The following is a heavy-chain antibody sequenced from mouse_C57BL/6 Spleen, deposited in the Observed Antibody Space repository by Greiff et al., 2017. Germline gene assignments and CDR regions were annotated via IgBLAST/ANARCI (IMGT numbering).Heavy chain of an antibody. CDR1: GYTFTSYW. V-gene: IGHV1-61*01. Sequence: QVQLKQSGPELVKPGASVKISCKASGYTFTSYWMDWVKQRPGPGLEWIGNIYPSDSETHYNQKFKDKATLTVDKSSSTAYMQLSSRTSEDSAVYYCARDSSGYEGNYAMDYGGQGTSVTVSS. J-gene: IGHJ4*01. CDR3: ARDSSGYEGNYAMDY. D-gene: IGHD3-2*02. CDR2: IYPSDSET.